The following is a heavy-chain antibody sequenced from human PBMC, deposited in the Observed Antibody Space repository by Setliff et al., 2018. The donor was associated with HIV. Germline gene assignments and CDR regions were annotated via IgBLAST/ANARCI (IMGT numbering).Heavy chain of an antibody. V-gene: IGHV3-15*01. CDR2: IRREADGGTT. CDR3: TTKSTMRSNYVDV. Sequence: PGGSLRLSCAASGFIVSDAWMSWVRQVPGKGLEWVALIRREADGGTTDYATPVKGRFSISRDDSQNTVFLQMNGLKTADAGVYYCTTKSTMRSNYVDVWDKGTTVTVSS. D-gene: IGHD5-12*01. J-gene: IGHJ6*03. CDR1: GFIVSDAW.